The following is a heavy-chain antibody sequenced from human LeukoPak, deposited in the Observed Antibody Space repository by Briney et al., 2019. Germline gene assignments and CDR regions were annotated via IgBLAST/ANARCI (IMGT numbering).Heavy chain of an antibody. Sequence: EGSLRLSCAASGFTFSSYGMHWVRQAPGKGLEWVAFIRYDGSNKYYADSVKGRFTISRDNSKNTLYLQMNSLRAEDTAVYYCAKDRPSVGATTKTYFDYWGQGTLVTVSS. CDR1: GFTFSSYG. D-gene: IGHD1-26*01. V-gene: IGHV3-30*02. CDR2: IRYDGSNK. CDR3: AKDRPSVGATTKTYFDY. J-gene: IGHJ4*02.